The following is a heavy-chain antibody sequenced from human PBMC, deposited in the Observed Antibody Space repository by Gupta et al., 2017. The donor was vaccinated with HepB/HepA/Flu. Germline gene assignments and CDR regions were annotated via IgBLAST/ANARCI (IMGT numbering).Heavy chain of an antibody. Sequence: QVQLVQSGAEVKKPGSSVKVSCKAFGGTFSSYAISWVRQPTGQGLEWMGGISPICGTANYAQKFQGRVTITADKSTSTAYMELSSLRSEDTAVYYCARVAFWSGYYSWIGGNYYFDYWGQGTLVTVSS. CDR3: ARVAFWSGYYSWIGGNYYFDY. CDR2: ISPICGTA. CDR1: GGTFSSYA. V-gene: IGHV1-69*06. J-gene: IGHJ4*02. D-gene: IGHD3-3*01.